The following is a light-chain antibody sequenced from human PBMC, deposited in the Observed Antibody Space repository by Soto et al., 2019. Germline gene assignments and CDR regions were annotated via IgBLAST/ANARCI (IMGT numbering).Light chain of an antibody. J-gene: IGLJ2*01. CDR1: SSNIGSNY. CDR2: SNN. CDR3: AAWDDSLSVL. Sequence: QSVLTQPPSASGTPGQRVTISCSGSSSNIGSNYVYWYQQLPGTAPKLLIYSNNQRPSGVPDRFSGSKSGTSASLAISGLLSEDEADYYCAAWDDSLSVLFGGGTKVTVL. V-gene: IGLV1-47*02.